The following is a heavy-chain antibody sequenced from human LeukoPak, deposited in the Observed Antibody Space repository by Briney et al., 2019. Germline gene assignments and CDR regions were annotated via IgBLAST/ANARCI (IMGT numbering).Heavy chain of an antibody. D-gene: IGHD3-16*02. V-gene: IGHV4-4*07. J-gene: IGHJ3*02. Sequence: SETLSLTCTVSGGSISSYYWNWIRQPAGKGLEWIGRIYTSGSTNYNPSLKSRVTMSVDTSKNQFSLKLSSVTAADTAVYYCARAPIMITFGGVIPDDAFDIWGQGTMVTVSS. CDR2: IYTSGST. CDR1: GGSISSYY. CDR3: ARAPIMITFGGVIPDDAFDI.